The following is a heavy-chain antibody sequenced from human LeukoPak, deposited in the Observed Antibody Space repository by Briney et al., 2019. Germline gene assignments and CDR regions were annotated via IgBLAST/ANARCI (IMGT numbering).Heavy chain of an antibody. D-gene: IGHD4-17*01. CDR3: ARATVTTYNWFDP. CDR1: GFTFSTYA. V-gene: IGHV3-30*04. J-gene: IGHJ5*02. CDR2: ISYDGSNK. Sequence: GGSLRLSCAASGFTFSTYAMHWVRQAPGKGLEWVAAISYDGSNKNYADSVKGRFTISRDNSKNTLYLQMNSLRAEDTAVYYCARATVTTYNWFDPWGQGTLVTVSS.